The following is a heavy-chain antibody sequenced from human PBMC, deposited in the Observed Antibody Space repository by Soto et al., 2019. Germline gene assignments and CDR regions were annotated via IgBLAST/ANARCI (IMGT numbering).Heavy chain of an antibody. D-gene: IGHD3-3*01. Sequence: GGSLRLSCAASGFTFSSYGMHWVRQAPGKGLEWVAVISYDGSNKYYADSVKGRFTISRDNSKNTLYLQMNSLRAEDTAVYYCAKDGSEDYDFWSGYYTEGYYYGMDVWGQGTTVTVSS. CDR2: ISYDGSNK. CDR3: AKDGSEDYDFWSGYYTEGYYYGMDV. J-gene: IGHJ6*02. V-gene: IGHV3-30*18. CDR1: GFTFSSYG.